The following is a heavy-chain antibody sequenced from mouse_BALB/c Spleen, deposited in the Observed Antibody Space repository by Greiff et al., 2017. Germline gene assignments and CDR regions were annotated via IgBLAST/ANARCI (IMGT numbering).Heavy chain of an antibody. CDR3: ARHRTGGNYFDY. J-gene: IGHJ2*01. CDR1: GFTFSSYT. V-gene: IGHV5-12-2*01. D-gene: IGHD4-1*01. CDR2: ISNGGGST. Sequence: EVQRVESGGGLVQPGGSLKLSCAASGFTFSSYTMSWVRQTPEKRLEWVAYISNGGGSTYYPDTVKGRFTISRDNAKNTLYLQMSSLKSEDTAMYYCARHRTGGNYFDYWGQGTTLTVSS.